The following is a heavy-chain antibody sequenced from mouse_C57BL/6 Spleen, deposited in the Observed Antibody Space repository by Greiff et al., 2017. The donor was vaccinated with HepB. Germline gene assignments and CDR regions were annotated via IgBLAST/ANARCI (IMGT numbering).Heavy chain of an antibody. CDR3: TRDGELGRFFDY. CDR2: ISSGGDYI. CDR1: GFTFSSYA. V-gene: IGHV5-9-1*02. D-gene: IGHD4-1*01. Sequence: EVMLVESGEGLVKPGGSLKLSCAASGFTFSSYAMSWVRQTPEKRLEWVAYISSGGDYIFYADTVKGRFTISRDNARNTLYLQMSSLKSEDTAMYYCTRDGELGRFFDYWGQGTTLTVSS. J-gene: IGHJ2*01.